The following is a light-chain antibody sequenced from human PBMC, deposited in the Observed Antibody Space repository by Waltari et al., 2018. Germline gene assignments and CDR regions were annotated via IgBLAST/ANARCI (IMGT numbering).Light chain of an antibody. CDR2: KAS. CDR3: QQYNNYPYT. V-gene: IGKV1-5*03. Sequence: DIQMTQSHSTLSASGGDTVTITCRASQSISNWLAWYQQKPGKAPKLLIYKASSLESGVPSRFSGSGSGTEFTLTISSLQPDDFAIYYCQQYNNYPYTFGQGTKLDFK. J-gene: IGKJ2*01. CDR1: QSISNW.